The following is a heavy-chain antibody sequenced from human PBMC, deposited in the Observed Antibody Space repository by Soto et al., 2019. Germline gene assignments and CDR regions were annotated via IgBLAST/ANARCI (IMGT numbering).Heavy chain of an antibody. V-gene: IGHV3-33*08. D-gene: IGHD6-13*01. Sequence: QVQLVESGGGVVQPGRSLRLSCAASGFTFRIYAMHWVRQAPGKGLECVAVIWYDGTKKYYADSVKGRFNISRDNSKNTLYLEMNSLRAEDTAVYYCARHRIAAAGYFDYWGQGTLITVSS. CDR2: IWYDGTKK. CDR1: GFTFRIYA. J-gene: IGHJ4*02. CDR3: ARHRIAAAGYFDY.